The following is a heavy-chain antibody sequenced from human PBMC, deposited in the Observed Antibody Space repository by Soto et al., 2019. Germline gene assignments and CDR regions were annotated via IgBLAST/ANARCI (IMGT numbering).Heavy chain of an antibody. D-gene: IGHD2-15*01. CDR2: IYYSGST. V-gene: IGHV4-39*01. CDR1: GGSISSSSYY. Sequence: PSETLSLTCTVSGGSISSSSYYWGWIRQPPGKGLEWIGSIYYSGSTYYNPSLKSRVTISVDTSKNQFSLKLSSVTAADTAVYYCASVNCSGGSCRKGLCAIDIWGKGIMVTGSS. J-gene: IGHJ3*02. CDR3: ASVNCSGGSCRKGLCAIDI.